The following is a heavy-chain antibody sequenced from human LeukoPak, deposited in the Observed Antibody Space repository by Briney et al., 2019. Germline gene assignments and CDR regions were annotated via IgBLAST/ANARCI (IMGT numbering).Heavy chain of an antibody. D-gene: IGHD3-22*01. V-gene: IGHV4-38-2*01. CDR1: GYSISGGYY. CDR2: VYHSGNT. Sequence: SETLSLTCAVSGYSISGGYYWGWIRQPPGKGLEWIGSVYHSGNTYYNPSLKSRVTISVDRSKNQFSLKLSSVTAADTAVYYCAVSASGYYYGIDYWGQGTLVTVSS. J-gene: IGHJ4*02. CDR3: AVSASGYYYGIDY.